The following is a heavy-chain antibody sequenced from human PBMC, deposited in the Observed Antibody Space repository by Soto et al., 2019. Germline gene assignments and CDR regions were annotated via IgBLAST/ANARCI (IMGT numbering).Heavy chain of an antibody. Sequence: PSETLSLTCTVSGGSISSGGYYWSWIRQHPGKGLEWIGYIYYSGSTYYNPSLKSRVTISVDTSKNQFSLKLSSVTAADTAVYYCARGVSDSYGSHYNFDYWGQGTLVTVSS. D-gene: IGHD5-18*01. J-gene: IGHJ4*02. CDR3: ARGVSDSYGSHYNFDY. CDR1: GGSISSGGYY. CDR2: IYYSGST. V-gene: IGHV4-31*03.